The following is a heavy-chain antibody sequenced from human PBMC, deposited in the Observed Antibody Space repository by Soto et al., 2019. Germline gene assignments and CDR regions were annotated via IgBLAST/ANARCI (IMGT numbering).Heavy chain of an antibody. V-gene: IGHV3-33*01. D-gene: IGHD6-19*01. J-gene: IGHJ6*02. Sequence: QVQLVESGGGVVQPGRSLRLSCAASGFTFSSYGMHWVRQAPGKGLEWVAVIWYDGSNKYYADSVKGRFTISRDNSKNTLYLEMNSLRGEDTAVYYCARPIYAVAVAGTGGYYYGMDVWGQGTTVTVSS. CDR3: ARPIYAVAVAGTGGYYYGMDV. CDR1: GFTFSSYG. CDR2: IWYDGSNK.